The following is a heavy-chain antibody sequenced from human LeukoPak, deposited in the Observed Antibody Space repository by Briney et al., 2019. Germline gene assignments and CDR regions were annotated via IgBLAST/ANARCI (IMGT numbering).Heavy chain of an antibody. CDR2: INPSGGST. D-gene: IGHD6-19*01. Sequence: GASVKVSCKASGYTFTSYYMHWVRQAPGQGLEWMGIINPSGGSTSYAQKLQGRVTMTRDTSTSTVYMELSSLRSEDTAVYYCTRERAVANDYWGQGTLVTVSS. V-gene: IGHV1-46*01. CDR1: GYTFTSYY. J-gene: IGHJ4*02. CDR3: TRERAVANDY.